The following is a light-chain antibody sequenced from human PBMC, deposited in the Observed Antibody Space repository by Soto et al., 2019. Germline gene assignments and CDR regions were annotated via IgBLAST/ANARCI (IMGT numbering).Light chain of an antibody. CDR3: CSYAGSSTYV. V-gene: IGLV2-23*02. CDR2: EVS. CDR1: SSEVGSYNL. J-gene: IGLJ1*01. Sequence: QSVLTQPASVSGSPGQSITISFTGTSSEVGSYNLVSWYQQHPGKAPKLMIYEVSKRPSGVFNRFSGSKSGNTASLTISGLQAEDEADYYCCSYAGSSTYVFGTGTKVTVL.